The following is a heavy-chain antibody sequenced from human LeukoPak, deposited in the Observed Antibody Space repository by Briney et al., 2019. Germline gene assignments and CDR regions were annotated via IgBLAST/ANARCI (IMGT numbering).Heavy chain of an antibody. D-gene: IGHD3-16*01. CDR1: GFTFSSYA. CDR3: AKSGGVRFDP. V-gene: IGHV3-23*01. J-gene: IGHJ5*02. CDR2: ISGSGNST. Sequence: TGGSLRLSCAASGFTFSSYAMSWVRQAPGKGLEWVSDISGSGNSTYYADSVKGRFTISRDNSKNTLYLQMNSLRAEDTAVYYCAKSGGVRFDPWGQGTLVTVSS.